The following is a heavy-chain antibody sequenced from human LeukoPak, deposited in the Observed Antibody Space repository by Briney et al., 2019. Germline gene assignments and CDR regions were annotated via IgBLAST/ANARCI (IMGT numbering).Heavy chain of an antibody. CDR2: IYYSGST. V-gene: IGHV4-59*01. J-gene: IGHJ4*02. D-gene: IGHD3-10*01. CDR3: ARGQITMVLDY. CDR1: GGSISSYY. Sequence: SETLSLTCTVSGGSISSYYWSWIRQPPGKGLEWIGYIYYSGSTNYNPSLKSRVTISVDTSKNQFSLKLSSVTAADTAVYYCARGQITMVLDYWGQGTLVTVSS.